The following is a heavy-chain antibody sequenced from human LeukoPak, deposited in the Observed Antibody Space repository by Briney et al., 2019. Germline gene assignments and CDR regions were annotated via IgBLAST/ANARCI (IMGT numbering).Heavy chain of an antibody. CDR1: GFTFSNAW. V-gene: IGHV3-7*05. CDR3: ASLNYDFWSGGVDY. Sequence: GGSLRLSRAASGFTFSNAWMSWVRQAPGKGLEWVVNIKQDGSEKYYVDSVKGRFTISRDNAKNSLYLQMNSLRAEDTAVYYCASLNYDFWSGGVDYWGQGTLVTVSS. CDR2: IKQDGSEK. D-gene: IGHD3-3*01. J-gene: IGHJ4*02.